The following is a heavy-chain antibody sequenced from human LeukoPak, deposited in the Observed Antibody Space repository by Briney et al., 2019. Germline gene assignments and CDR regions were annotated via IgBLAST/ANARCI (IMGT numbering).Heavy chain of an antibody. CDR3: ARDSRWYALDY. D-gene: IGHD4-23*01. J-gene: IGHJ4*02. V-gene: IGHV3-7*01. CDR2: IKQDGSEK. Sequence: GGSLRLSCAASGFTFSSYAMSWVRQAPGKGLEWVANIKQDGSEKYYVDSVKGRFTISRDNAKNSLYLQMNSLRAEDTAVYYCARDSRWYALDYWGQGTLVTVSS. CDR1: GFTFSSYA.